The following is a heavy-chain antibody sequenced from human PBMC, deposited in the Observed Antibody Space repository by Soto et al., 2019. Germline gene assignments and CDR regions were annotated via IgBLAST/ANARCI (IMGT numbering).Heavy chain of an antibody. Sequence: ASVKVSCKASGYTFTSYAMHWVRQAPGQRLEWMGWINAGNGNTKYSQKFQGRVTITRDTSASTAYMELSSLRSEDTAVYYCARNVPRIVATINGSVTGQRNWFDPWGQGTLVTVSS. CDR1: GYTFTSYA. CDR2: INAGNGNT. V-gene: IGHV1-3*01. D-gene: IGHD5-12*01. J-gene: IGHJ5*02. CDR3: ARNVPRIVATINGSVTGQRNWFDP.